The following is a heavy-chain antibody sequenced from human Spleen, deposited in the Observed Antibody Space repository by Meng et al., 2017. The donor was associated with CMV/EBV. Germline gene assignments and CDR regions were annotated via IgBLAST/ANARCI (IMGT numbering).Heavy chain of an antibody. D-gene: IGHD4-17*01. Sequence: QVELGQSGAELRKPGASVKVSCKASGDTFTDYYMQWVRQAPGQGLEWMGCINPNSGDTNYAQKFQGRVTMTRDTSISTAYMELSRLRSDDTAVYYCTRDAHLTTVTPNWFDPWGQGTLVTVSS. CDR3: TRDAHLTTVTPNWFDP. J-gene: IGHJ5*02. V-gene: IGHV1-2*02. CDR2: INPNSGDT. CDR1: GDTFTDYY.